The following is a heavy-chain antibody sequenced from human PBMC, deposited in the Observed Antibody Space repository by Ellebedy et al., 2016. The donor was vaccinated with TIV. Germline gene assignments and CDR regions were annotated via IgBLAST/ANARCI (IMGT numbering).Heavy chain of an antibody. J-gene: IGHJ4*02. CDR1: GGSISSSSSY. D-gene: IGHD6-19*01. CDR3: ASQKAVAGRWWRSEQES. Sequence: MPSETLSLTCTVSGGSISSSSSYWGWIRQPPGKGLEWIGSIYSSGSTYYNPSLKSRVTISVETSKNQFSLKLSSVAAADTAVYYCASQKAVAGRWWRSEQESWGQGTLVTVSS. V-gene: IGHV4-39*01. CDR2: IYSSGST.